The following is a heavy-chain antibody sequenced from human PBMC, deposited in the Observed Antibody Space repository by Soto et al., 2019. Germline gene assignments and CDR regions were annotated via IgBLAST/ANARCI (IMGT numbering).Heavy chain of an antibody. J-gene: IGHJ6*02. CDR3: ARTQSTEGFYYCYYGMDV. CDR1: GFSISSYY. V-gene: IGHV4-59*01. CDR2: IYYSGST. Sequence: PSETLSLTCTVSGFSISSYYWSWIRQPPGKGLEWIGYIYYSGSTNYNPSLKSRVTISVDTSKNQFSLKLSSVTAADTAVYYCARTQSTEGFYYCYYGMDVWGQGTTVT.